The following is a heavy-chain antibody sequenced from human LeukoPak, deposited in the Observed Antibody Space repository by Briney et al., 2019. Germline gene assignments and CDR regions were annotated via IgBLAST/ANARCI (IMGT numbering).Heavy chain of an antibody. CDR2: ISGSGGST. V-gene: IGHV3-23*01. D-gene: IGHD1-1*01. Sequence: GGSLRLSCAASGFTFSSNAMSWVRPAPGKGLEWVSAISGSGGSTYYADSVKGRFTISRDNSKNTLYLQMNSLRAEDTAVYYCAKVAGTTTRGLLYFDYWGQGTLVTVSS. CDR3: AKVAGTTTRGLLYFDY. J-gene: IGHJ4*02. CDR1: GFTFSSNA.